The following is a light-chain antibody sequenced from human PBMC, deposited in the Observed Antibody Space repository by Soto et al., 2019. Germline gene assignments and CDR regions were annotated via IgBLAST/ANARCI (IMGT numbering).Light chain of an antibody. Sequence: DIQMAQSLSALSGSGGGSPTITCRASQTISSWLAWYQQKSGQAPKXLIYTASTLKSGVPSRFSGSGSGTEFTLTITTLQPDDVATYYCQQYYSYPNAFGEGTKVDIK. V-gene: IGKV1-5*03. CDR2: TAS. CDR1: QTISSW. CDR3: QQYYSYPNA. J-gene: IGKJ1*01.